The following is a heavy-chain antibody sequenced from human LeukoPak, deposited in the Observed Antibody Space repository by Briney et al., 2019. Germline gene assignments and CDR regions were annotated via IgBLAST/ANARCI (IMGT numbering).Heavy chain of an antibody. Sequence: RSGGSLRLSCAASEFTFSSYTMNWVRQAPGKGLEWVSAISGSYTTYYADSVKGRFTISRDNSKNTLYLQMNSLRAEDTAVYYCAREGTWSYYYDYWGQGTLVTVSS. J-gene: IGHJ4*02. CDR1: EFTFSSYT. CDR2: ISGSYTT. V-gene: IGHV3-66*01. D-gene: IGHD1-26*01. CDR3: AREGTWSYYYDY.